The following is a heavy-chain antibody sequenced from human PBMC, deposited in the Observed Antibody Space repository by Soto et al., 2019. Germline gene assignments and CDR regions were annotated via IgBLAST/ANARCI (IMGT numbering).Heavy chain of an antibody. V-gene: IGHV1-2*02. J-gene: IGHJ4*02. CDR2: INPNSGDT. Sequence: SSVKVCCKASGYTFTAYSMHWVRQAPGQGLEWLGWINPNSGDTIYAQKFQDRVTMTCDTSVSTAYLELSSLSSDDTALYYVSWEASAVVSIDYRGQGPIVTVSS. CDR3: SWEASAVVSIDY. CDR1: GYTFTAYS.